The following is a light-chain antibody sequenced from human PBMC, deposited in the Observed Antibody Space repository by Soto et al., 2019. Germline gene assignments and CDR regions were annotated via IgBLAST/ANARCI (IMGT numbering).Light chain of an antibody. CDR2: GGT. V-gene: IGLV2-23*01. Sequence: QSVLTQPASVSGSPGQSITISCTGTSSDVGSYNLVSWYQQHPGEAPKLMIYGGTKRPSGVSNRFSGSKSCNTASLTISVLQAEDEADYYCCSYAGITTYYVFGTGTKVTVL. CDR3: CSYAGITTYYV. J-gene: IGLJ1*01. CDR1: SSDVGSYNL.